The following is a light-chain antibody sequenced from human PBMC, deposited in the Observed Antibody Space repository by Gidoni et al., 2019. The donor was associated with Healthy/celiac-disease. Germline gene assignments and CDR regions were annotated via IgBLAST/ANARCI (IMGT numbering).Light chain of an antibody. J-gene: IGKJ2*01. Sequence: TTLTQSPAFISATPGDRVDISCKASQVIDDDVNWYQQRPGEVPTFIQEGATLVPGIPPRFSGSGYGSDFTLTINNVEPEDAAYYFCLQHDTFPYTFGQGTKLEIK. CDR3: LQHDTFPYT. V-gene: IGKV5-2*01. CDR1: QVIDDD. CDR2: EGA.